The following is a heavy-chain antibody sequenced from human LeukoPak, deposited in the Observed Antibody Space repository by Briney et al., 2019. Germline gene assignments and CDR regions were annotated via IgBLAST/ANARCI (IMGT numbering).Heavy chain of an antibody. Sequence: PGGSLRLSCAASGFTFSSYAMSWVRQAPGKGLEWVSAISGSGGSAYYADSVKGRFTISRDNSKNTLYLQMNSLRAEDTAVYYCAKAYSSSTSCYQGYWGQGTLVIVSS. CDR2: ISGSGGSA. CDR3: AKAYSSSTSCYQGY. V-gene: IGHV3-23*01. D-gene: IGHD2-2*01. CDR1: GFTFSSYA. J-gene: IGHJ4*02.